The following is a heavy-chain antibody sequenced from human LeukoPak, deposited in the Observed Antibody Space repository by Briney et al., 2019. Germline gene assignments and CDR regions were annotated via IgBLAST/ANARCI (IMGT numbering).Heavy chain of an antibody. CDR2: IYYSGST. CDR1: GGSISSGGYY. V-gene: IGHV4-31*03. CDR3: ARVGDQYGTTDY. Sequence: TTSQTLSLTCTVSGGSISSGGYYWSWIRQHPGKGLEWIGYIYYSGSTYYNPSLKSRVTISVDRSKNQFSLKLSSVTAADTAVYYCARVGDQYGTTDYWGQGTLVTVSS. J-gene: IGHJ4*02. D-gene: IGHD3-10*01.